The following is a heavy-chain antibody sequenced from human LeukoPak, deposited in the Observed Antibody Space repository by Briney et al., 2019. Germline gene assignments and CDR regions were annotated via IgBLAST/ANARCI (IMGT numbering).Heavy chain of an antibody. CDR3: ARVGSGYYPRSGYYYYGMDV. CDR2: ISTSGSTI. J-gene: IGHJ6*02. Sequence: GGSLRLSCAASGFTFSSYEMNWVRQAPGKGLEWVSYISTSGSTIYYADSVKGLFTISRDNAKNSLYLQMNSLRAEDTAVYYCARVGSGYYPRSGYYYYGMDVWGQGTTVTVSS. D-gene: IGHD3-3*01. CDR1: GFTFSSYE. V-gene: IGHV3-48*03.